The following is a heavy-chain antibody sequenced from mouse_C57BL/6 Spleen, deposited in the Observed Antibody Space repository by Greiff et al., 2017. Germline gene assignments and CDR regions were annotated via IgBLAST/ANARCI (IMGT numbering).Heavy chain of an antibody. CDR2: INPNYGTT. J-gene: IGHJ3*01. D-gene: IGHD2-2*01. Sequence: VQLQQSGPELVKPGASVKISCTASGYSFTDYNMTWVKQSNGKSLEWIGVINPNYGTTSYNQKFKGKATLTVDQSSSTAYMQLHSLTSEDSAVYYCASLMVTTGGFAYGGQGTLVTVSA. V-gene: IGHV1-39*01. CDR3: ASLMVTTGGFAY. CDR1: GYSFTDYN.